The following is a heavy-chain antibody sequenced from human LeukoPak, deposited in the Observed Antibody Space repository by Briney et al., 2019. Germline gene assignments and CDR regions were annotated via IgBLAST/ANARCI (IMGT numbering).Heavy chain of an antibody. CDR2: ISSSSSTI. V-gene: IGHV3-48*01. CDR1: GFTFSSYS. Sequence: GGSLRLSCAASGFTFSSYSMNWVRQAPGKGLEWVSYISSSSSTIYYADSVKGRFTISRDNAKNSLYLQMNSLRAEDTAVYYCAGVVATPDDAFDIWGQGTMVTVSS. D-gene: IGHD5-12*01. J-gene: IGHJ3*02. CDR3: AGVVATPDDAFDI.